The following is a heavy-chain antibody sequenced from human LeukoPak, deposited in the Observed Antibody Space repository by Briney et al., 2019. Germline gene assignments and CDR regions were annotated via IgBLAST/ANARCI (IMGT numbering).Heavy chain of an antibody. Sequence: GGSLRLSCAASGFTFSSYWMNWVRQAPGKGLEWVANIKQDESEKYYVDSVKGRFTISRDNAKNSLYLQMNSLRAEDTAVYYCARDSDGDYFDYWGQGTLVTVSS. J-gene: IGHJ4*02. D-gene: IGHD4-17*01. CDR3: ARDSDGDYFDY. CDR1: GFTFSSYW. V-gene: IGHV3-7*03. CDR2: IKQDESEK.